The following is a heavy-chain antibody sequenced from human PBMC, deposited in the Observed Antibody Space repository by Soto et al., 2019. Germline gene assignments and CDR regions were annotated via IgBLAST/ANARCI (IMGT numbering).Heavy chain of an antibody. CDR3: ARDGCSSTCCYYYYFDY. Sequence: ASVEVSCKASGYTFTSYAIHWVRQAPGQRLEWMGWINAGNGNTKYSQKFQGRVTITRDTSASTAYMELSSLRSEDTAVYYCARDGCSSTCCYYYYFDYWGEVPLVTVSS. CDR1: GYTFTSYA. V-gene: IGHV1-3*01. CDR2: INAGNGNT. J-gene: IGHJ4*02. D-gene: IGHD2-2*01.